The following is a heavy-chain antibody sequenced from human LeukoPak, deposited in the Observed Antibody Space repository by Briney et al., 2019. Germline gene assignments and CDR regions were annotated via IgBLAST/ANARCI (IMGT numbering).Heavy chain of an antibody. V-gene: IGHV3-23*01. CDR1: GFTFSSYA. J-gene: IGHJ4*02. D-gene: IGHD6-6*01. Sequence: PGGSLRLSCAASGFTFSSYAMSWVRQAPGKGLEWVSAISGSGGSTYYADSVKGRFTISRDNSKNTLYLQMNSLRAEDTAVYYCARQGFEYSSSFYFDYWGQGTLVTVSS. CDR2: ISGSGGST. CDR3: ARQGFEYSSSFYFDY.